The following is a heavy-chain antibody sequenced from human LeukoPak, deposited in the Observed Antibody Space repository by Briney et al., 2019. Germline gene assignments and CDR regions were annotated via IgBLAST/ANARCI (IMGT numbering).Heavy chain of an antibody. Sequence: GGSLRLSCAASGFTFSNYYMNWFRQAPGKGLEWISSISGTSSYIFYADSLKGRFIVSRDNAKNSLFLQMNSLRAEDTAVYYCGRAGDYWGQGTLVTVSS. D-gene: IGHD7-27*01. CDR3: GRAGDY. V-gene: IGHV3-21*06. CDR1: GFTFSNYY. J-gene: IGHJ4*02. CDR2: ISGTSSYI.